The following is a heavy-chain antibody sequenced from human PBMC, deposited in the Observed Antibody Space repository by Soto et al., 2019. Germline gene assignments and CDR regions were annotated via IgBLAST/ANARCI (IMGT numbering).Heavy chain of an antibody. CDR3: ARVLATARYVYFYGLDV. Sequence: QVQLVQSGAEVKKPGSSVKVSCKTSGDTFTSSTLSWVRQAPGQGLEWMGRIVPILGVPNYAKKFQDRVTIFADKSTTTTYLELSSLRSEDTAVYYCARVLATARYVYFYGLDVWGQGTTVTVSS. V-gene: IGHV1-69*02. CDR2: IVPILGVP. CDR1: GDTFTSST. J-gene: IGHJ6*02. D-gene: IGHD6-13*01.